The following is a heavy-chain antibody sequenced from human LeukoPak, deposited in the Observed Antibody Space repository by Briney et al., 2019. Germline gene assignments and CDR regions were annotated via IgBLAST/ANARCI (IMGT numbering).Heavy chain of an antibody. D-gene: IGHD3-22*01. J-gene: IGHJ4*02. V-gene: IGHV1-46*01. CDR2: INPSGGST. CDR3: ASPDTYYYDSSGLDY. Sequence: GASVKVSCKTSGYTFTGYYMHWVRQAPGQGLEWMGIINPSGGSTSYAQKFQGRVTMTRDTSISTAYMELSRLRSDDTAVYYCASPDTYYYDSSGLDYWGQGTLVTVSS. CDR1: GYTFTGYY.